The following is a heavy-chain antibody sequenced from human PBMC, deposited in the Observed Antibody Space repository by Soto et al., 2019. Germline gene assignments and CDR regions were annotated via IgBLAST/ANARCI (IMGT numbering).Heavy chain of an antibody. CDR3: AKAYFVWSSEQPYYFDY. J-gene: IGHJ4*02. Sequence: VQLLDSGGGLVQPGGSLRLSCAASGFTFSNYAMTWVRQGPGKGLEWVSGISGSGGRSYYADSVKGRFTISRDNSKSTLDLQMNSLRAEDTAVYYCAKAYFVWSSEQPYYFDYWGQGTLVTVSS. V-gene: IGHV3-23*01. CDR1: GFTFSNYA. D-gene: IGHD3-16*01. CDR2: ISGSGGRS.